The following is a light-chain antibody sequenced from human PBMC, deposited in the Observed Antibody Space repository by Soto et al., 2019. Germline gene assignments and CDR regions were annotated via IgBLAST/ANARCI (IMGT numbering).Light chain of an antibody. Sequence: DVQMTQSPSSLFASIGDRVTITCRASQTISNYLNWYRQKPGKAPELLIYAASSLHSGVPSRFIGSGSGTDFTLTISSLQPEDFATYSCQQSNFFPWTFGQGTKVE. J-gene: IGKJ1*01. CDR2: AAS. CDR1: QTISNY. CDR3: QQSNFFPWT. V-gene: IGKV1-39*01.